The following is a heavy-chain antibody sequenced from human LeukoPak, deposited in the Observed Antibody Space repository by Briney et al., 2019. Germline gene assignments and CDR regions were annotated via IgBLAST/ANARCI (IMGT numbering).Heavy chain of an antibody. CDR1: GFTFNSYG. CDR3: ANGIAVTATTYWYYDL. CDR2: ISGSGGET. V-gene: IGHV3-23*01. D-gene: IGHD2-21*02. J-gene: IGHJ2*01. Sequence: PGGSLRLPCAASGFTFNSYGMSWVRQAPGKGLEGVSTISGSGGETNYADSVKGRFTISRDNSKHTLYLQMNSLRVEDTALYYCANGIAVTATTYWYYDLWGRGTLVTVSS.